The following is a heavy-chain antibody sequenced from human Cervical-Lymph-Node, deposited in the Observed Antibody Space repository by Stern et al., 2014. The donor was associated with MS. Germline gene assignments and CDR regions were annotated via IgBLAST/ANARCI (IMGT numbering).Heavy chain of an antibody. CDR2: IHDTRTP. CDR3: ARQHSSGWYDY. V-gene: IGHV4-39*01. J-gene: IGHJ4*02. CDR1: GDSISTRSDY. D-gene: IGHD6-19*01. Sequence: QLQLQESGPGLVKPSETLSLTCTVSGDSISTRSDYWAWIRQAPGEGLEWIGTIHDTRTPYYTAPLRSRFPIPVDTPKRQFSWRLSSVTAADTALYYCARQHSSGWYDYWGQGTLVTVSS.